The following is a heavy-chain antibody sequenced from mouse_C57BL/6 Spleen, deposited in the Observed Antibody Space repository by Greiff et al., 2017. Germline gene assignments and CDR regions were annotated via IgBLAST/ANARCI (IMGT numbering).Heavy chain of an antibody. CDR1: GYTFTSYW. CDR3: ARVYYGSSYFDY. Sequence: VKLQQPGAELVKPGASVKLSCKASGYTFTSYWMHWVKQRPGRGLEWIGRIAPNSGGTKYNEKFKSKATLTVDKPYSTAYMQLSSLTSEDSAVYYCARVYYGSSYFDYWGQGTTLTVSS. V-gene: IGHV1-72*01. CDR2: IAPNSGGT. D-gene: IGHD1-1*01. J-gene: IGHJ2*01.